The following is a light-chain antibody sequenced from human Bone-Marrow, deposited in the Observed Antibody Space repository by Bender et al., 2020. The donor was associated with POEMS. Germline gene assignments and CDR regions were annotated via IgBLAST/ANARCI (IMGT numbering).Light chain of an antibody. CDR1: SSDIGDYDY. V-gene: IGLV2-14*03. CDR3: SAYRRGNTVV. Sequence: QSALTQPASVSGSPGQSITISCTGTSSDIGDYDYVSWYQQYPGKAPQLMIYDVSNRPSGISNRFSGSKSGNTASLTISGLQAEDEADYYCSAYRRGNTVVFGGGTKLTVL. J-gene: IGLJ2*01. CDR2: DVS.